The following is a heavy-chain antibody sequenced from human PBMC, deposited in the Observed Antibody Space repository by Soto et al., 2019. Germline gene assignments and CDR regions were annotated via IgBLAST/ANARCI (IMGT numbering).Heavy chain of an antibody. V-gene: IGHV4-59*08. CDR2: IDSNGGT. Sequence: SETLPLTCTVSDDSSSKYKWIWIRQPPGRRLEWIGYIDSNGGTSYNPSLQCRVTISIDTSTKQFFLKLSSVTAADTAVYYCVRQGFGRLHGLVDVWGQGTTVT. CDR1: DDSSSKYK. J-gene: IGHJ6*02. CDR3: VRQGFGRLHGLVDV. D-gene: IGHD3-10*01.